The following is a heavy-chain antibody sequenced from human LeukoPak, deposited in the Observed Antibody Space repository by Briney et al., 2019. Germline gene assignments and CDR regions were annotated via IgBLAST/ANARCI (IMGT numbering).Heavy chain of an antibody. Sequence: VASVKVSCKTSGYTFTDYYIHWVRQAPGQGLEWMGWINPNSGETNSAQKFQGRVTMTGDTSISTAYMELRRVTSDDTAVYYCARDRDYSYIERGFDYWGQGTLVTVSS. D-gene: IGHD4-11*01. J-gene: IGHJ4*02. V-gene: IGHV1-2*02. CDR2: INPNSGET. CDR3: ARDRDYSYIERGFDY. CDR1: GYTFTDYY.